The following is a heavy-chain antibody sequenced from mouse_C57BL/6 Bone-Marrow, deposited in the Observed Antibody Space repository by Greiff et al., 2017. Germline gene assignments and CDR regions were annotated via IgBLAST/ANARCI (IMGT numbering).Heavy chain of an antibody. CDR2: IYPRSGNT. CDR3: ARRRVYYYGSSFAGFAY. D-gene: IGHD1-1*01. Sequence: QVQLKQSGAELARPGASVKLSCKASGYTFTSYGISWVKQRTGQGLEWIGEIYPRSGNTYYNEKFKGKATLTADKSSSTAYMELRSLTSEDSAVYFCARRRVYYYGSSFAGFAYWGQGTLVTVSA. V-gene: IGHV1-81*01. J-gene: IGHJ3*01. CDR1: GYTFTSYG.